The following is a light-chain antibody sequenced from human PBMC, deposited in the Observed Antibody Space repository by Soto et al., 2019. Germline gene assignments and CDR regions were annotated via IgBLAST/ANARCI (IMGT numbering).Light chain of an antibody. CDR2: EAS. V-gene: IGKV3-15*01. CDR3: QQHNSWPFT. CDR1: QSVSSD. Sequence: IVMTQSPATLSVSPGERATLSCRASQSVSSDLAWYQQKPGQAPRLLIYEASIRATGIAARFSGSGSGTEFTLTISSLQSEDSAVYWCQQHNSWPFTFGPGTKVDIK. J-gene: IGKJ3*01.